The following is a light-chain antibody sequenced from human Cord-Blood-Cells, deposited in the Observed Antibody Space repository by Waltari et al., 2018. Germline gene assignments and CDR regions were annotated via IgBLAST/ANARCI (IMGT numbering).Light chain of an antibody. CDR2: AAS. J-gene: IGKJ2*01. V-gene: IGKV1-8*01. Sequence: AIRITQSPSSLSAPTGDRVIITCRASPGISSYLAWYQQKPGKAPKLLIYAASTLQSGVPSRFSGSGSGTDFTLTISCLQSEDFATYYCQQYYSYPYTFGQGTKLEIK. CDR3: QQYYSYPYT. CDR1: PGISSY.